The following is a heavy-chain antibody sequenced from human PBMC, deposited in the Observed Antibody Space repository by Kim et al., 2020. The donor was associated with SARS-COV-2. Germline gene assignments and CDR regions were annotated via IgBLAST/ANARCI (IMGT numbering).Heavy chain of an antibody. CDR2: T. J-gene: IGHJ4*02. Sequence: TYYADSVKGRFTISRDNSKNTLYLQMSSLRAEDTAVYYCVKESSYEPYDYWGQGTLVTVSS. CDR3: VKESSYEPYDY. D-gene: IGHD2-2*01. V-gene: IGHV3-64D*06.